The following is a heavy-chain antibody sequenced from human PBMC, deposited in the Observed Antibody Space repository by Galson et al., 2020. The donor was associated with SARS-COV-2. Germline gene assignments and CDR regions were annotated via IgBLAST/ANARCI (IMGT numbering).Heavy chain of an antibody. V-gene: IGHV4-31*03. CDR1: GGSISSGGYY. CDR2: IYYSGST. Sequence: SQTLSLTCTVSGGSISSGGYYWSWIRQHPGKGLEWIGYIYYSGSTYSNPSLKSRVTISVDTSKNQFSLKLSSVTAADTAVYYCARGHPTLMIAFGGVIVAYYFDYGGQGALVTVAS. D-gene: IGHD3-16*02. CDR3: ARGHPTLMIAFGGVIVAYYFDY. J-gene: IGHJ4*02.